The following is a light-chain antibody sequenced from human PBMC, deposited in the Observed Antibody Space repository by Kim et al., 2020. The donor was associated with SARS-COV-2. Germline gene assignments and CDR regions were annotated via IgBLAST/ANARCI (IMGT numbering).Light chain of an antibody. CDR3: QQRSNWPPLT. CDR1: QSVSSY. Sequence: LSPGERPTLSCRASQSVSSYLAWYQQKPGQAPRLLIYDASNRATGIPARFSGSGSGTDFTLTISSLEPEDFAVYYCQQRSNWPPLTFGGGTKVEI. J-gene: IGKJ4*01. CDR2: DAS. V-gene: IGKV3-11*01.